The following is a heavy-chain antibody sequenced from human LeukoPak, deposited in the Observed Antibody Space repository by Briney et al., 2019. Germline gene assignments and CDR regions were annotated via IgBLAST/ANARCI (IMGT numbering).Heavy chain of an antibody. CDR3: ARAAAAGTLGFGY. CDR2: IYYSGST. D-gene: IGHD6-13*01. Sequence: SETLSLTCTVSGGSISSYYWSWIRQPPGKGLEWMGYIYYSGSTNYNPSLKSRVTISVDTSKNQFSLKLSSVTAADTAVYYCARAAAAGTLGFGYWGQGTLVTVSS. J-gene: IGHJ4*02. CDR1: GGSISSYY. V-gene: IGHV4-59*01.